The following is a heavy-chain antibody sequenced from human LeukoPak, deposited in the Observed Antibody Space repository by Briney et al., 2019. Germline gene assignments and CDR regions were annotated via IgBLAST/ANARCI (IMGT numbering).Heavy chain of an antibody. D-gene: IGHD2-21*02. J-gene: IGHJ4*02. Sequence: GGSLRLSCAASGVTFGDYGMSWVRQAPGKGLMWVSGLSDSGTSTYYADSVKGRFTIYRDNSKNVLYLQMNSLRADDTALYYCAKTLWGLTLLSSDHWGQGTLVTVSS. CDR3: AKTLWGLTLLSSDH. V-gene: IGHV3-23*01. CDR2: LSDSGTST. CDR1: GVTFGDYG.